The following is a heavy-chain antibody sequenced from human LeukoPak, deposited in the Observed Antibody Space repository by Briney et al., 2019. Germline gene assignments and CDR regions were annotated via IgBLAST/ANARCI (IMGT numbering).Heavy chain of an antibody. J-gene: IGHJ3*02. CDR1: GYSFTSYW. CDR3: ASPQDYSTVLFDI. V-gene: IGHV5-51*01. CDR2: IYPGDSDT. Sequence: GESLKISCKGSGYSFTSYWIGWVRQMPGKGLEWMGIIYPGDSDTRYSPSFQGQITISADKSISTAYLQWSSLKASDTAMYYWASPQDYSTVLFDIGGKGTMVTVFS. D-gene: IGHD6-13*01.